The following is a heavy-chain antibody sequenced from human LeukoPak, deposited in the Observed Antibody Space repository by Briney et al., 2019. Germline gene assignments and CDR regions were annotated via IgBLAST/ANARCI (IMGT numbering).Heavy chain of an antibody. Sequence: GGSLRLSCAASGFTFSSYGMHWVRQAPGKGLEWVAVISYDGSNKYYADSVKGRFTISRDNSKNTLYLQMNSLRAEDTAVYYCADESPVGGGYYNFDYWGQGTLVTVSS. CDR3: ADESPVGGGYYNFDY. CDR1: GFTFSSYG. V-gene: IGHV3-30*18. D-gene: IGHD3-22*01. J-gene: IGHJ4*02. CDR2: ISYDGSNK.